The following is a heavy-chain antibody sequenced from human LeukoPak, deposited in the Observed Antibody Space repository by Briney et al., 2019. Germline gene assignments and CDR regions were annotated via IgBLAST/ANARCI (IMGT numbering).Heavy chain of an antibody. CDR1: GFIFSGYA. V-gene: IGHV3-23*01. CDR3: ARDYGGSYFADY. CDR2: VSSTGGGT. J-gene: IGHJ4*02. D-gene: IGHD1-26*01. Sequence: GSLRLSCAVSGFIFSGYAMTWVRQAPGKGLEWVSAVSSTGGGTHYADSVKGRFTISRDNSRNTLYLQMNSLRAEDTAVYYCARDYGGSYFADYWGQGTLVTVSS.